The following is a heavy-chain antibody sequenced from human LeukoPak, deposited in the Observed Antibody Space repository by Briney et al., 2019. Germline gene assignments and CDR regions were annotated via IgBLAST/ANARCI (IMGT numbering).Heavy chain of an antibody. CDR1: GGSFSGYS. CDR3: ARPRLLYGSGPILV. V-gene: IGHV4-34*01. Sequence: PSETLSLTCAVYGGSFSGYSWTWIRQPPGKGLEWIGEMSHSGYPNYNPSLKSRVAISVGTSKNQFSLNLTSVTAADTAVYYCARPRLLYGSGPILVWGQGNLVTVSS. J-gene: IGHJ4*02. CDR2: MSHSGYP. D-gene: IGHD3-10*01.